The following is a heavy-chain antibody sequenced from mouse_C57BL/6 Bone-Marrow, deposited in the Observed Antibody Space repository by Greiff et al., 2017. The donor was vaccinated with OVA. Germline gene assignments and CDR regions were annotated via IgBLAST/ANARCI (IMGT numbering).Heavy chain of an antibody. Sequence: QVQLQQPGAELVRPGTSVKLSCKASGYTFTSYWMHWVKQRPGQGLEWIGVIDPSDSYTNYNQKFKGKATLTVDTSSSTAYMQLSSLTSEDSAVYNCAVEDSNYPYWYFDVWGTGTTVTVSS. CDR2: IDPSDSYT. V-gene: IGHV1-59*01. CDR1: GYTFTSYW. J-gene: IGHJ1*03. D-gene: IGHD2-5*01. CDR3: AVEDSNYPYWYFDV.